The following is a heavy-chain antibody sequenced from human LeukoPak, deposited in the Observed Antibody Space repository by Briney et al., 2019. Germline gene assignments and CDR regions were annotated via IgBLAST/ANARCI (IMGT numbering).Heavy chain of an antibody. CDR3: ARVGIQLWLLDY. V-gene: IGHV1-18*04. CDR2: ISAHSGNT. J-gene: IGHJ4*02. Sequence: GASVKGSCKASGYTFVSYYFIWLLQAPGQGLEWMGWISAHSGNTDYAQKLQGRVTMTTDTSTSTAYMELRSLRSDDTAVYYCARVGIQLWLLDYWGQGTLVTVSS. D-gene: IGHD5-18*01. CDR1: GYTFVSYY.